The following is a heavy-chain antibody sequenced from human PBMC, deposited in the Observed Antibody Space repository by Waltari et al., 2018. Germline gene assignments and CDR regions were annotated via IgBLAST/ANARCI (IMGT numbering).Heavy chain of an antibody. V-gene: IGHV1-69*08. J-gene: IGHJ4*02. CDR2: IIPILGIA. Sequence: QVQLVQSGAEVKKPGSSVKVSCKASGGTFSSYTISWVRQAPGQGLEWMGRIIPILGIANYAQKFQGRVTITADKSTSTAYMELSSLRAEDTAVYYCAKERCGGGRCYSDFFDYWGQGALVTVSS. CDR3: AKERCGGGRCYSDFFDY. D-gene: IGHD2-15*01. CDR1: GGTFSSYT.